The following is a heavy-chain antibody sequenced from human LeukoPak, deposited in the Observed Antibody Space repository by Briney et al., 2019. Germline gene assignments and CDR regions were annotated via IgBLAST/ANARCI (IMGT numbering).Heavy chain of an antibody. CDR1: GFTFSSYA. V-gene: IGHV3-30*04. Sequence: PGGSLRLSCAASGFTFSSYAMHWVRQAPGKGLEWVAVISYDGSNKYYADSVKGRFTISRDNSKNTLYLQMNSLRAEDTAVYYCAKDVTTGYYYYYYMDVWGKGTTVTVSS. CDR3: AKDVTTGYYYYYYMDV. D-gene: IGHD1-1*01. CDR2: ISYDGSNK. J-gene: IGHJ6*03.